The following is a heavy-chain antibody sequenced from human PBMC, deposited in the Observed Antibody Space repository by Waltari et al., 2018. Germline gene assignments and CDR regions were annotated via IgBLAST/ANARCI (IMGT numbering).Heavy chain of an antibody. Sequence: QVQLVQSGAEVKKPGASVKVSCKASGYTFTSYGISWVRQAPGQGLEWMGCISAYNGNTNYAQKLQGRVTMTTDTSTSTAYMELRSLRSDDTAVYYCASLSDTVRGEVDYYYGMDVWGQGTTVTVSS. J-gene: IGHJ6*02. V-gene: IGHV1-18*01. CDR3: ASLSDTVRGEVDYYYGMDV. D-gene: IGHD4-17*01. CDR1: GYTFTSYG. CDR2: ISAYNGNT.